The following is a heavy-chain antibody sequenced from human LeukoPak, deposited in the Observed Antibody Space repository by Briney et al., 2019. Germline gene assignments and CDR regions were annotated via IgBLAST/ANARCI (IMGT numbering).Heavy chain of an antibody. Sequence: GGSLRLSCAASGFTFSSYAMSWVRQAPGKGLEWVSAISGSGGSTYYADSVKGRFTISRDNSKNTLYLQMNSLRAEDTAVYYCAKSSRSDRVIGLQYRLGNDCWGQGTLVTVSS. D-gene: IGHD4-11*01. CDR3: AKSSRSDRVIGLQYRLGNDC. J-gene: IGHJ4*02. CDR2: ISGSGGST. CDR1: GFTFSSYA. V-gene: IGHV3-23*01.